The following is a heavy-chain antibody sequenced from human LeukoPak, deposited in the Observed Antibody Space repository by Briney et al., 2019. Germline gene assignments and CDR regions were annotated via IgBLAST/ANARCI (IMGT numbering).Heavy chain of an antibody. CDR2: ITDDGSTT. CDR3: AREILAPGKTHDY. J-gene: IGHJ4*02. V-gene: IGHV3-74*01. D-gene: IGHD3-3*01. Sequence: GGSLRLSCAASGFTFSTYWMHWVRQVPGKGLVWVSRITDDGSTTFYADSVKGRFTISRDNSKNTLYLQINSLRVGDTAVYYCAREILAPGKTHDYWGQGTLVTVSS. CDR1: GFTFSTYW.